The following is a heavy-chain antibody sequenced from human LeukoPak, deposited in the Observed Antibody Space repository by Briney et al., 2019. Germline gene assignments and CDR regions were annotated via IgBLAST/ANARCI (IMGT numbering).Heavy chain of an antibody. CDR1: EFTVSSNY. V-gene: IGHV3-53*01. CDR2: IYSGGST. Sequence: GGSLRLSCAASEFTVSSNYMSWVRQAPGKGLEWVSGIYSGGSTYYADSVKGRFTISRDNSKNMVYLQMNSLRAEDTAVYFCARVRLDRSERNLDAFENWGQGTMVTVSS. J-gene: IGHJ3*02. CDR3: ARVRLDRSERNLDAFEN. D-gene: IGHD1-14*01.